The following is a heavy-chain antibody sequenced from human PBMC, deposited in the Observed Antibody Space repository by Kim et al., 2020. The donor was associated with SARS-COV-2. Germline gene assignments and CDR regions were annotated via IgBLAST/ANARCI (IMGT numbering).Heavy chain of an antibody. J-gene: IGHJ5*02. CDR3: ARLMPRGLAAAGSFDP. Sequence: GESLKISCKGSGYSFTSYWIGWVRQMPGKGLEWMGIIYPGDSDTRYSPSFQGQVTISADKSISTAYLQWSSLKASDTAMYYCARLMPRGLAAAGSFDPWGQGTLVTVSS. V-gene: IGHV5-51*01. CDR1: GYSFTSYW. D-gene: IGHD6-13*01. CDR2: IYPGDSDT.